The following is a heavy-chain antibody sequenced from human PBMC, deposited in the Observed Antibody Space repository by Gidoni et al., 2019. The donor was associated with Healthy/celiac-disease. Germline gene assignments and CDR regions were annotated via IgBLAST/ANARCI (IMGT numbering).Heavy chain of an antibody. J-gene: IGHJ5*02. V-gene: IGHV4-39*01. D-gene: IGHD2-2*01. CDR2: IYYSGST. Sequence: QLQLQESGPGLVKPSETLSLTCTVSGGSISSSSYYWGWIRQPPGKGLEWIGSIYYSGSTYYNPSLKSRVTISVDTSKNQFSLKLSSVTAADTAVYYCARLRVVVVPAAKFFGWFDPWGQGTLVTVSS. CDR3: ARLRVVVVPAAKFFGWFDP. CDR1: GGSISSSSYY.